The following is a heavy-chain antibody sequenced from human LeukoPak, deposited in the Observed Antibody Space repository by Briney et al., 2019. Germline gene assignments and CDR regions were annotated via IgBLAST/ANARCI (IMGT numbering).Heavy chain of an antibody. J-gene: IGHJ1*01. CDR1: GITFSNYA. CDR2: TSEGGGST. D-gene: IGHD2-2*01. CDR3: AKVRSCYLSCIQH. V-gene: IGHV3-23*01. Sequence: GVSLTLSCAASGITFSNYAMSWLRQAPGKGREGVSTTSEGGGSTDYADSVKGRLTVYRDNSKNTVSLQMSTLRAEDTAVYYCAKVRSCYLSCIQHWGQGTLVTVSS.